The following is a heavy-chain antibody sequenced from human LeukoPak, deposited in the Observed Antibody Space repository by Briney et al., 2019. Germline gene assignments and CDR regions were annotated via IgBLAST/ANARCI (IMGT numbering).Heavy chain of an antibody. Sequence: ASAKVSCKASGYTFTSYYMHWVRQAPGQGLEWMGIINPSGGSTSYAQKFQGRVTMTRDMSTSTVYMELSSLRSEDTAVYYCARDGLITMIVEGAFDIWGQGTMVTVSS. CDR2: INPSGGST. J-gene: IGHJ3*02. D-gene: IGHD3-22*01. V-gene: IGHV1-46*01. CDR3: ARDGLITMIVEGAFDI. CDR1: GYTFTSYY.